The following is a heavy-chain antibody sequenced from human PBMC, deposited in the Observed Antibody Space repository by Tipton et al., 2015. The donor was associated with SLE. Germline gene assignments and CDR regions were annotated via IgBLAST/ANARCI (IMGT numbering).Heavy chain of an antibody. CDR3: ARLIHAHIAARRRGGYFDL. Sequence: TLSLTCTVSCGSISSGSYFSSWLRQPSGQGLEWIGEVSHRGTTNNNPSPDSRVTISLDMFNNQFTLKMTSVTAADTAVYYCARLIHAHIAARRRGGYFDLWGRGTLVTVSS. J-gene: IGHJ2*01. CDR1: CGSISSGSYF. D-gene: IGHD6-6*01. CDR2: VSHRGTT. V-gene: IGHV4-61*09.